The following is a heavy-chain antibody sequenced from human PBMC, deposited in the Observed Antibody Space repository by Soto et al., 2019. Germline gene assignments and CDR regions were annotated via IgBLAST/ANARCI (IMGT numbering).Heavy chain of an antibody. CDR2: IIPIFGTA. D-gene: IGHD5-18*01. Sequence: SVKVSCKASGGTFSSYAISWVRQAPGQGLEWMGGIIPIFGTANYAQKFQGRVTITADESTSTAYMELSSLRSEDTAVYYCAPGGYSYGWNYYYYGMDVWGQGTTVTVSS. CDR1: GGTFSSYA. J-gene: IGHJ6*02. CDR3: APGGYSYGWNYYYYGMDV. V-gene: IGHV1-69*13.